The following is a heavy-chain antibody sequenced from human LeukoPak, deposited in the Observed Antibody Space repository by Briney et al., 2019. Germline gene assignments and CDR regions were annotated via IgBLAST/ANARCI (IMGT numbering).Heavy chain of an antibody. CDR2: SHKSGST. Sequence: SETLSLTCTVSGGSISNYYWTWIRQSPGKTLEWIGCSHKSGSTHYNPSLRSRVTISVDTSKSQFSLKMSSVTAADTAVYYCARYLVGPLVGSYYSHYMDVWGKGTTVTISS. CDR1: GGSISNYY. J-gene: IGHJ6*03. CDR3: ARYLVGPLVGSYYSHYMDV. V-gene: IGHV4-59*12. D-gene: IGHD2-2*01.